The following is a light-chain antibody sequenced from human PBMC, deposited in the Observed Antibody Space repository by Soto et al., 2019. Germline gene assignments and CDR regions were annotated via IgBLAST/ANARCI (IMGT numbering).Light chain of an antibody. Sequence: EIVLTQSPATLSLSPGERATLSSRASQSVSNYLAWYQQKPGQAPRLLIYDASNRATGIPARFSGSGSGTDFTLTISSLEPEDFAVYYCQQRSNWPRTFGQGTKLEIK. J-gene: IGKJ2*01. CDR3: QQRSNWPRT. CDR2: DAS. CDR1: QSVSNY. V-gene: IGKV3-11*01.